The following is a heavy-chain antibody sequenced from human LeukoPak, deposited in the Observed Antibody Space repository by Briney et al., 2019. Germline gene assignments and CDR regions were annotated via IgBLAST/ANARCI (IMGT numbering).Heavy chain of an antibody. CDR1: GFTFSSYA. J-gene: IGHJ4*02. D-gene: IGHD2-2*01. Sequence: SGGSLRLSCAASGFTFSSYAMSWVRQAPGKGLEWVSAISGSGGSTYYADSVKGRFTISRDNSKNTLYLQMNSLRAEDTAVYYCAKPHQGFRLYFDYWGQGTLVTVSS. CDR3: AKPHQGFRLYFDY. V-gene: IGHV3-23*01. CDR2: ISGSGGST.